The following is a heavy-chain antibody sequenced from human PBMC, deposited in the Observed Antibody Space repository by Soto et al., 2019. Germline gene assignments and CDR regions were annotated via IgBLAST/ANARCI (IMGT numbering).Heavy chain of an antibody. Sequence: VQLVQSGPEVKKPGSSVKVSCKASGDTFNSYVITWVRQAPGQGLEWLAGIITAFGTTSYAQNFQDRLTITADEAATTDHMELSSLTSDDSAMDYCTMSYGYTFGGSLDNWGQGTLVTVSS. J-gene: IGHJ4*02. V-gene: IGHV1-69*01. CDR3: TMSYGYTFGGSLDN. D-gene: IGHD5-18*01. CDR1: GDTFNSYV. CDR2: IITAFGTT.